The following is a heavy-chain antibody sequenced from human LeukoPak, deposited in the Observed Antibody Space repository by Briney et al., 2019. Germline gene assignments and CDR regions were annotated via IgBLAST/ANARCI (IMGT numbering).Heavy chain of an antibody. CDR1: GGSFSGYY. V-gene: IGHV4-34*01. D-gene: IGHD2-8*01. CDR2: INHSGST. CDR3: ARPMVYAIAAFDI. Sequence: SETLSLTCAVYGGSFSGYYWSWIRHPPGKGLEWIGEINHSGSTNYNPSLKSRVTISVDTSKNQFSLKLSSVSAADTAVYYCARPMVYAIAAFDIWGQGTMVTVSS. J-gene: IGHJ3*02.